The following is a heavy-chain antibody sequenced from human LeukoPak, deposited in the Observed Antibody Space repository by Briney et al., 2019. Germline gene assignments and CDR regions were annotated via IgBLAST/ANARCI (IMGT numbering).Heavy chain of an antibody. D-gene: IGHD3-10*01. CDR2: INHSGST. V-gene: IGHV4-34*01. Sequence: SETLSLTCAVYGGSFSGYYWSWIRQPPGKGLEWIGEINHSGSTNYNPSLKSRVTISVDTSKNQFSLKLSSVTAADTAVYYCARDPDYYGSGTYFNHYFDYWGQGALVTVSS. CDR3: ARDPDYYGSGTYFNHYFDY. J-gene: IGHJ4*02. CDR1: GGSFSGYY.